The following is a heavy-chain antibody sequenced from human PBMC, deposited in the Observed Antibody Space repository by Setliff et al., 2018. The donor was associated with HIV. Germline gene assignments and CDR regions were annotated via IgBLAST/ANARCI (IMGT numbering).Heavy chain of an antibody. CDR1: GGSIRSSSYY. CDR2: IYYRGNT. D-gene: IGHD2-21*02. Sequence: SETLSLTCNVSGGSIRSSSYYWGWIRQPPGKGLEWTGSIYYRGNTYYNPSLKSRVTISVDTSKNQFSLKLTSVTAADTAVYYCARHYGAVKSVVTVVAKYFPHWGQGTLVTVSS. J-gene: IGHJ1*01. CDR3: ARHYGAVKSVVTVVAKYFPH. V-gene: IGHV4-39*01.